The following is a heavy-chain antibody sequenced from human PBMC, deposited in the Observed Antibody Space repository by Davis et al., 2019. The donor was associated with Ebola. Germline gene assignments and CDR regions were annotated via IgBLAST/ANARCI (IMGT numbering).Heavy chain of an antibody. CDR3: AKDQLGFCRDISCLSMDS. V-gene: IGHV3-74*01. J-gene: IGHJ4*02. D-gene: IGHD6-6*01. CDR2: INSDGSST. Sequence: GESLKISCAASGFTFSSYWMHWVRQAPGKGLVWVSRINSDGSSTSYADSVKGRFTISRDNAKNTLFLQMNSLRPEDTAVYFCAKDQLGFCRDISCLSMDSWGQGTQVTVSS. CDR1: GFTFSSYW.